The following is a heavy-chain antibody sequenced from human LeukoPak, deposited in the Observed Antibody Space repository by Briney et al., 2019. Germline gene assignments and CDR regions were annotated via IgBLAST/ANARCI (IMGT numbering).Heavy chain of an antibody. J-gene: IGHJ4*02. Sequence: SETLSLTCAVYGGSFSGYFWTWIRQPPGKGLEWIGEINHSGSTNYNPSLKSRVTISVDTSKNQFSLKLTSVTAADTAVYYCARARGTEAIDYWGQGTLVTVSS. V-gene: IGHV4-34*01. CDR1: GGSFSGYF. CDR3: ARARGTEAIDY. CDR2: INHSGST. D-gene: IGHD1/OR15-1a*01.